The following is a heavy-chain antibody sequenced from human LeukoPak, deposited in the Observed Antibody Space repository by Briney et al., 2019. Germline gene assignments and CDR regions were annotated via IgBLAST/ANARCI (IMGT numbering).Heavy chain of an antibody. V-gene: IGHV4-34*01. CDR3: AGGGSGWPTSVVVDY. CDR2: VNHSGST. J-gene: IGHJ4*02. CDR1: GGSFSGYY. Sequence: SETLSLTCAVYGGSFSGYYWTWIRQSPEKGLEWIGEVNHSGSTKYNPSFRSRVTMSVDASKNQFSLKLSSVTAADTAVYYCAGGGSGWPTSVVVDYWGQGTLVTVSS. D-gene: IGHD6-19*01.